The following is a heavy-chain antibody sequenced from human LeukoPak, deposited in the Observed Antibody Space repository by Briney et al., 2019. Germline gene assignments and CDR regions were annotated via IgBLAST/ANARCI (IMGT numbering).Heavy chain of an antibody. CDR3: AKDLVYGANCFFES. CDR2: IKQDGSEK. D-gene: IGHD4-23*01. V-gene: IGHV3-7*01. CDR1: GFTVSSNY. J-gene: IGHJ4*02. Sequence: GGSLRLSCAASGFTVSSNYMSWVRQAPGKGLEWVANIKQDGSEKYYLDSVKGRFTISRDNAKNSLYLQMNSLRAEDTAVYYCAKDLVYGANCFFESWGQGTLVTVSS.